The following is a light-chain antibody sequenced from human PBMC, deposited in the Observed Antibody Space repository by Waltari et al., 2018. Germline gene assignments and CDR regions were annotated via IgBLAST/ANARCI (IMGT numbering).Light chain of an antibody. J-gene: IGKJ1*01. V-gene: IGKV1-5*03. Sequence: DIQMTQSPSTLSASVGDRVTVTCRASQNIGNRLAWYQHKPGKAPNLLIYEASSLEGGAPSRVIGSGSGTGFTLTISSLQPDDFATYYCQQYHTYPWTFGQGTTVEVK. CDR2: EAS. CDR1: QNIGNR. CDR3: QQYHTYPWT.